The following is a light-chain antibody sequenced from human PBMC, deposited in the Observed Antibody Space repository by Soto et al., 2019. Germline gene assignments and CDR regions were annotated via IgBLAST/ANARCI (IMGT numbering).Light chain of an antibody. CDR2: EVS. CDR1: SSNIGSYNY. Sequence: QSVLTQPPSASGSPGQSVTTSCTGTSSNIGSYNYVSWYQQYPGKAPKVVIFEVSKRPSGVPDRFSGSKSGNTASLTISGLQAEDEAHYYCCSNAGANKVFGGGTKVTVL. J-gene: IGLJ2*01. CDR3: CSNAGANKV. V-gene: IGLV2-8*01.